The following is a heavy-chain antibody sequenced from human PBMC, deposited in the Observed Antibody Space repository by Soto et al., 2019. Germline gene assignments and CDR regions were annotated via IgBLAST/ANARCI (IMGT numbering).Heavy chain of an antibody. CDR2: AYYSGSS. CDR3: ATRQGGSYTWFDP. J-gene: IGHJ5*02. V-gene: IGHV4-39*01. CDR1: GGSISSSRYS. D-gene: IGHD2-15*01. Sequence: QLQLQESGPGLVKPSETLSLACTVSGGSISSSRYSWGWIRQPPGKGLEWIGRAYYSGSSYYNPSLKSRVTMSVDTSKNQFSLKLSSATAADTAVYYCATRQGGSYTWFDPWGQGTLVTVSS.